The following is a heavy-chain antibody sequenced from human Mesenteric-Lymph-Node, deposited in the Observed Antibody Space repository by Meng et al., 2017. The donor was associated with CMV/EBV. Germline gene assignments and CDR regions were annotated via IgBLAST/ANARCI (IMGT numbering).Heavy chain of an antibody. CDR2: IMSSSSYT. D-gene: IGHD1-14*01. CDR3: VKGRTGK. Sequence: GESLKISCVASGFTFSSFSMNWVRQAPGKGLEWVSFIMSSSSYTVYADSVKGRFTISRDNAKNSLYLQMNSLRVEDTAVYYCVKGRTGKWGQGTLVTV. J-gene: IGHJ4*02. V-gene: IGHV3-21*06. CDR1: GFTFSSFS.